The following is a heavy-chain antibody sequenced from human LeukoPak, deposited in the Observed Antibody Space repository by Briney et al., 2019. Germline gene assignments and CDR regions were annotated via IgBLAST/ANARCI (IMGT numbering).Heavy chain of an antibody. V-gene: IGHV4-4*07. J-gene: IGHJ4*02. CDR1: GVSISSYY. Sequence: KPSETLSLTRTVSGVSISSYYWSWIRQPAGKGLEWIGRIYTSGSTNYNPSLKSRVTMSVDTSKNQFSLKLSSVTAADTAVYYCARQRRPAYYYGSGSYYYFDYWGQGTLVTVSS. CDR2: IYTSGST. D-gene: IGHD3-10*01. CDR3: ARQRRPAYYYGSGSYYYFDY.